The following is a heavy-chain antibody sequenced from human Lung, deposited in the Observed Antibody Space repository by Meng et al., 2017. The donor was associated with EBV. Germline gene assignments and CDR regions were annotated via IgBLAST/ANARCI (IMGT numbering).Heavy chain of an antibody. V-gene: IGHV4-4*02. D-gene: IGHD3-10*01. CDR2: IYHSGST. CDR3: ARGRRFGSGRYALDY. J-gene: IGHJ4*02. CDR1: GASIDSSYW. Sequence: VQFQESRPGLVKPSGILSLICAVSGASIDSSYWWTWVRQPPEKGLEWIGEIYHSGSTNYNPSLKSRLTLSVDKSKSQFSLELISVTAADTAVYYCARGRRFGSGRYALDYWGQGTLVTVSS.